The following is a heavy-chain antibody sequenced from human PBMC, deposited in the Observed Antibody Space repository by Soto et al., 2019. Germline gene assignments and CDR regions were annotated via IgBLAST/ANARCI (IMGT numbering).Heavy chain of an antibody. CDR3: AREGAWWTPYSSSWYYFDY. V-gene: IGHV4-39*02. CDR1: GGSISSSSYY. J-gene: IGHJ4*02. Sequence: SETLSLTCTVSGGSISSSSYYWGWIRQPPGKGLEWIGSIFYSGSTYYNPSLKSRVTISVDTSKNQFSLKLSSVTAADTAVYYCAREGAWWTPYSSSWYYFDYWGQGTLVTVSS. CDR2: IFYSGST. D-gene: IGHD6-13*01.